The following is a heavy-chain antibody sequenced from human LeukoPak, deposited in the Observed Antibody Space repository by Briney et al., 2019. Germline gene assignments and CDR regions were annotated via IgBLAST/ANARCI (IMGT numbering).Heavy chain of an antibody. V-gene: IGHV7-4-1*02. CDR3: ARDLGYSSSSPDYYYYGMDV. D-gene: IGHD6-6*01. CDR2: INTNTGNP. Sequence: ASVTVSCKASGYTFTSYAMNWVRQAPGQGLEWMGWINTNTGNPTYAQGFTGRFVFSLDTSVSTAYLQISSLKAEDTAVYYCARDLGYSSSSPDYYYYGMDVWGQGTTVTVSS. CDR1: GYTFTSYA. J-gene: IGHJ6*02.